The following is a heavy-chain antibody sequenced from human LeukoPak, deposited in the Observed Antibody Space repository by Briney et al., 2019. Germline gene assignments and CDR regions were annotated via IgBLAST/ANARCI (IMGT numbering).Heavy chain of an antibody. J-gene: IGHJ5*02. D-gene: IGHD2/OR15-2a*01. CDR3: AEGTTA. CDR1: GFTFSSYW. V-gene: IGHV3-7*01. Sequence: GGSLRLSCAASGFTFSSYWMTWVRQTPGKGLEWVANIKHDGSEDYFVDSVKGRFTISRDNAENSLHLQMSSLRAEDTAVYYCAEGTTAWGQGTLVTVSS. CDR2: IKHDGSED.